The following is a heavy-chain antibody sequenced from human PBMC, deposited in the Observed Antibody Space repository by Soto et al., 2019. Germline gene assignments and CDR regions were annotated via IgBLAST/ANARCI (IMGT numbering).Heavy chain of an antibody. D-gene: IGHD6-13*01. CDR3: AKGAYSSSWYVWYYYGMDV. CDR1: GFTFSSYA. CDR2: ISGSGGST. J-gene: IGHJ6*02. Sequence: GGSLRLSCAASGFTFSSYAMSWVRQAPGKGLEWVSAISGSGGSTYYADSVKGRFTISRDNSKNTLYLQMNSLRAEDTAVYYCAKGAYSSSWYVWYYYGMDVWGQGTTVTVSS. V-gene: IGHV3-23*01.